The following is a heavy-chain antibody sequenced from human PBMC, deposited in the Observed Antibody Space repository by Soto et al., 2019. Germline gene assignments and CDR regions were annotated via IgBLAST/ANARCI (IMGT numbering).Heavy chain of an antibody. CDR1: GFTFSSYG. CDR2: ISYDGSNK. V-gene: IGHV3-30*18. CDR3: AKPILPIHGSGWFDY. J-gene: IGHJ4*02. Sequence: GGSLRLSCAASGFTFSSYGMHWVRQAPGKGLEWVAVISYDGSNKYYADSVKGRFTISRDNSKNTLYLQMNSLRAEDTAVYYCAKPILPIHGSGWFDYWRQRTLVTVSS. D-gene: IGHD6-19*01.